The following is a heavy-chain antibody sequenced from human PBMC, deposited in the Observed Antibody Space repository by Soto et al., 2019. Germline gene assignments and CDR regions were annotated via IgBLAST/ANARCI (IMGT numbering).Heavy chain of an antibody. V-gene: IGHV3-33*01. CDR3: ARDLTMVRGATSDY. D-gene: IGHD3-10*01. CDR1: GFTFSSYG. J-gene: IGHJ4*02. Sequence: QVQLVESGGGVVQPGRSLRLSCAASGFTFSSYGMHWVRQAPGKGLEWVAVIWYDGSNKYYADSVKGRFTISRDNSKNTLYLKMNSLRAEDTAVYYCARDLTMVRGATSDYWGQGPLVTVSS. CDR2: IWYDGSNK.